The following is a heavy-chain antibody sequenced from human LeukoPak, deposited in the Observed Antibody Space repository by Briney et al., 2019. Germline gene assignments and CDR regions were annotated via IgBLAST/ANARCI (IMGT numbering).Heavy chain of an antibody. D-gene: IGHD6-13*01. J-gene: IGHJ4*02. Sequence: PSETLSLTCTVSGGSISSSSYYWGWIRQPPGKGLEWIGSIYYSGSTYYNPSLKSRVTISVDTSKNQFSLKLSSVTAADTAVYYCASGIVAAGPSYYFDYWGQGTLVTVSS. CDR2: IYYSGST. CDR3: ASGIVAAGPSYYFDY. V-gene: IGHV4-39*01. CDR1: GGSISSSSYY.